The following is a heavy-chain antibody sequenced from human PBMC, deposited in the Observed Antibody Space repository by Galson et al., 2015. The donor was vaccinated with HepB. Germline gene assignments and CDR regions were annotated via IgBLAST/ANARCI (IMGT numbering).Heavy chain of an antibody. V-gene: IGHV3-23*01. Sequence: SLRLSCAASGFTFSSYGMRWVRQAPGKGLEWVSFISGSGGSTYYVDSVKGRFTISRDNSKNTLYLPMNSLRAEDTAVYYCARGRDSYGTTSFDYWGQGTLVTVSS. CDR1: GFTFSSYG. CDR3: ARGRDSYGTTSFDY. J-gene: IGHJ4*02. CDR2: ISGSGGST. D-gene: IGHD5-18*01.